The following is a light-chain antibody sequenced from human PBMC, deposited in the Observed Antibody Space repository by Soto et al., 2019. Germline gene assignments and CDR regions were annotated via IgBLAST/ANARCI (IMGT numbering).Light chain of an antibody. Sequence: EIVMTQSPATLSVSPGERATLSCRASQRVSSNLAWYQQKPGQAPRLLIYGASTRATGIPARFSGSGSGTEFTLTISNLQSEDFAFYYCQQYNNWPPLTFGGGTKVEIK. CDR1: QRVSSN. J-gene: IGKJ4*01. CDR3: QQYNNWPPLT. CDR2: GAS. V-gene: IGKV3-15*01.